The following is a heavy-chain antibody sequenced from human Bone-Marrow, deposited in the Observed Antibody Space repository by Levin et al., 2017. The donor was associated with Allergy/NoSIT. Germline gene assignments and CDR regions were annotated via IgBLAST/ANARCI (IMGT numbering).Heavy chain of an antibody. J-gene: IGHJ3*02. CDR2: VYYSGST. CDR3: ARVGCSSATCYRRNAFDI. Sequence: SQTLSLTCTVSGGSTSGYYWSWIRQPPGKGLEWIGYVYYSGSTNYNPSLNSRVTISVDTSKNQFSLRLSSVTAADTAVYYCARVGCSSATCYRRNAFDIWGQGTMVTVSS. D-gene: IGHD2-2*02. V-gene: IGHV4-59*01. CDR1: GGSTSGYY.